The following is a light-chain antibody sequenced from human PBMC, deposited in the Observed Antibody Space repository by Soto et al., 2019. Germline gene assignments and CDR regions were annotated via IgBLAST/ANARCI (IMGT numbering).Light chain of an antibody. CDR1: QGIRDE. CDR2: AAS. CDR3: PQDYDYPRT. J-gene: IGKJ1*01. Sequence: IHMTHSPSSLCASLCCGFTITFRASQGIRDELGWYQQKAGKAPNLLISAASRLQSGVPSRFSGRGSGTDFTLTISSLQPEDFATYYCPQDYDYPRTFGQGTKV. V-gene: IGKV1-6*01.